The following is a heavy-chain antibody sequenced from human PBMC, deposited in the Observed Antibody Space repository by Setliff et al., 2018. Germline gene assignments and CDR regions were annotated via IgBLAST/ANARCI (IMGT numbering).Heavy chain of an antibody. D-gene: IGHD1-7*01. CDR2: TIPILGIA. CDR1: GGTFSSYA. V-gene: IGHV1-69*10. J-gene: IGHJ5*02. CDR3: ARNWHWGFDP. Sequence: GASVKVSCKASGGTFSSYAISWVRQAPGQGLEWMGGTIPILGIANYAQKFQGRVTITADESTSTAYMELSSLRSEDTAVYYCARNWHWGFDPWGRGALVTVSS.